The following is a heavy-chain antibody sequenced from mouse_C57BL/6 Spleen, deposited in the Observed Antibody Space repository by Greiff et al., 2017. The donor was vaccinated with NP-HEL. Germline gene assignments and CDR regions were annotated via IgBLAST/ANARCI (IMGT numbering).Heavy chain of an antibody. V-gene: IGHV1-26*01. CDR1: GYTFTDYY. CDR2: INPNNGGT. Sequence: VVEPGASVKISCKASGYTFTDYYMNWVKQSHGKSLEWIGDINPNNGGTSYNQKFKGKATLTVDKSSSTAYMELRSLTSEDSAVYYCARRDSSGYPDYWGQGTTLTVSS. J-gene: IGHJ2*01. D-gene: IGHD3-2*02. CDR3: ARRDSSGYPDY.